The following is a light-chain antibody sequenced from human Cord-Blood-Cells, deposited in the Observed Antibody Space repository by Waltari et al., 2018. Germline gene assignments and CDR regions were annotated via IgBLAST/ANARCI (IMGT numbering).Light chain of an antibody. V-gene: IGLV2-23*02. CDR3: CSYAGSSSYV. CDR2: EVS. CDR1: SSDGGSYNL. Sequence: QSALTQPASVSGSPGQSITISSTGTSSDGGSYNLFSWYQQHPGKAPKLMIYEVSKRPSGVSNRFSGSKSGNTASLTISGLQAEDEADYYCCSYAGSSSYVFGTGTKVTVL. J-gene: IGLJ1*01.